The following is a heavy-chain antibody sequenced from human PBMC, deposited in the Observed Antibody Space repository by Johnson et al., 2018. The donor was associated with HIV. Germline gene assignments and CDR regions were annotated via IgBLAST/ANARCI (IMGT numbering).Heavy chain of an antibody. D-gene: IGHD6-13*01. CDR3: AKQETSPAAGTFGAFDI. J-gene: IGHJ3*02. CDR2: IYSGGST. Sequence: MMLVESGGGLVHPGGSLRLSCTASGFTVSTNYMCWVRQAPGKGLEWVSVIYSGGSTYYADSVKGRFAISRDNSKNTLYLQMNSLRAEDTAVYYCAKQETSPAAGTFGAFDIWGQGTVVTVSS. V-gene: IGHV3-66*04. CDR1: GFTVSTNY.